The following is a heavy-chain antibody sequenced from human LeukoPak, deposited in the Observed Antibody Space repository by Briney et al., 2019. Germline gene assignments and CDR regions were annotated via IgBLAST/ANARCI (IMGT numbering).Heavy chain of an antibody. CDR2: ISSSSSTI. Sequence: GGSLRLSCAASGFTFSSYSMNWVRQAPGKGLEWVSYISSSSSTIYYADSVKGRFTISRDNAKNSLYLQMNSLRDEATAVYYCARDRQWLGHHYFDYWGQGTLVTVSS. CDR3: ARDRQWLGHHYFDY. J-gene: IGHJ4*02. V-gene: IGHV3-48*02. D-gene: IGHD6-19*01. CDR1: GFTFSSYS.